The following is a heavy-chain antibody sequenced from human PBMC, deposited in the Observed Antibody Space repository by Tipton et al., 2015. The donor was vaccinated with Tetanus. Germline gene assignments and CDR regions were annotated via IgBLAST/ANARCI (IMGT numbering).Heavy chain of an antibody. CDR2: VYPGDSDT. CDR1: GYTFTSYW. CDR3: ARQGTSGNRRIDY. D-gene: IGHD1-1*01. V-gene: IGHV5-51*01. Sequence: QLVQSGAEVKKPGESLMVSCEASGYTFTSYWIGWVRQMPGEGLEWMGTVYPGDSDTRYSPSFRGQGTISADKSINTAYLEWRSLKASDAAMYFCARQGTSGNRRIDYWGQGTLVTVSS. J-gene: IGHJ4*02.